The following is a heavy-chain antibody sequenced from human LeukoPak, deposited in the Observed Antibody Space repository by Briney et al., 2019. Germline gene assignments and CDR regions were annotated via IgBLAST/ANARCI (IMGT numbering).Heavy chain of an antibody. J-gene: IGHJ3*02. V-gene: IGHV3-21*01. Sequence: PGGSLRLSYAASGFTFSSYSMNWVRQVPGKGLEWVSSISSSSSYIYYADSVKGRFTISRDNAKNSLYLQMNSLRAEDTAVYYCARDLNHYDSSGYYYLDAFDIWGQGTMVTVSS. CDR2: ISSSSSYI. CDR1: GFTFSSYS. CDR3: ARDLNHYDSSGYYYLDAFDI. D-gene: IGHD3-22*01.